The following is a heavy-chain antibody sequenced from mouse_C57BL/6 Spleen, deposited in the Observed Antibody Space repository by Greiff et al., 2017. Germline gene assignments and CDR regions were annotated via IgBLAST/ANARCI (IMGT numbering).Heavy chain of an antibody. D-gene: IGHD2-5*01. CDR2: IHPNSGST. J-gene: IGHJ4*01. V-gene: IGHV1-64*01. CDR1: GYTFTSYW. CDR3: ARSSNFYAMDY. Sequence: QVQLQQPGAELVKPGASVKLSCKASGYTFTSYWLHWVKQRPGQGLEWIGMIHPNSGSTNYNEKFKSKATLTVAKSSSTVHMQLSKLKSEDSVVYCCARSSNFYAMDYWGQGTSVTVSS.